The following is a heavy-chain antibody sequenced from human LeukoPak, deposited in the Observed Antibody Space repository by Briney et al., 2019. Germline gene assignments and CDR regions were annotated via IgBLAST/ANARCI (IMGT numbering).Heavy chain of an antibody. CDR2: ISGSGGST. Sequence: PGGSLRLSCAASGFTFSSYAMSWVRQAPGKGLEWVSAISGSGGSTYYADSVKGRFTISRDNSKNTLYLQMNSLRAEDTAAYYCAKEGDSSGYIYWYFDLWGRGTLVTVSS. D-gene: IGHD3-22*01. J-gene: IGHJ2*01. CDR1: GFTFSSYA. V-gene: IGHV3-23*01. CDR3: AKEGDSSGYIYWYFDL.